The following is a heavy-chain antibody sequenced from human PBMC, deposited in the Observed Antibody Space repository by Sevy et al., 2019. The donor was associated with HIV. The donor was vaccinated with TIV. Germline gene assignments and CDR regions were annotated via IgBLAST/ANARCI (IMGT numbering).Heavy chain of an antibody. V-gene: IGHV3-30-3*01. CDR2: ISYDGSNK. CDR3: SRDISVAGTPNYFDY. CDR1: GFTFSSYA. D-gene: IGHD6-19*01. Sequence: GGSLRLSCAASGFTFSSYAMHWVRQAPGMGLEWVAVISYDGSNKYYADSVKGRFTISRDNSKNTLYLQMNSLRAEDTAVYYCSRDISVAGTPNYFDYWGQGTLVTVSS. J-gene: IGHJ4*02.